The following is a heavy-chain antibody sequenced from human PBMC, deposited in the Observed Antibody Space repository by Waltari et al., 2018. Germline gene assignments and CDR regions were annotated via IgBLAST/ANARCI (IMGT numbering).Heavy chain of an antibody. J-gene: IGHJ4*02. D-gene: IGHD3-22*01. V-gene: IGHV1-69*01. CDR1: GGTFSSYA. CDR2: IIPILGTA. Sequence: QVQLVQSGAEVKKPGSSVKVSCKASGGTFSSYAISWVRQAPGQGLEWMGGIIPILGTANDAQKCQGRVTITADESTSTAYMELSSLRAEDTAVYYCARGYYYDSSGYWLFDYWGQGTLVTVSS. CDR3: ARGYYYDSSGYWLFDY.